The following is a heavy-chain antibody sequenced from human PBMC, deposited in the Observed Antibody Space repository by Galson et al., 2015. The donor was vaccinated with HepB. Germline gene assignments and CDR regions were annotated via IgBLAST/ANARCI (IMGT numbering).Heavy chain of an antibody. J-gene: IGHJ4*02. CDR3: ARGRGRGSYTVDY. V-gene: IGHV4-34*01. CDR1: GGSFSGYY. CDR2: INHSGST. D-gene: IGHD1-26*01. Sequence: TLSLTCAVYGGSFSGYYWSWIRQPPGKGLEWIGEINHSGSTNYNPSLKSRVTISVDTSKNQFSLKLSSVTAADTAVYYCARGRGRGSYTVDYWGQGTLVTVSS.